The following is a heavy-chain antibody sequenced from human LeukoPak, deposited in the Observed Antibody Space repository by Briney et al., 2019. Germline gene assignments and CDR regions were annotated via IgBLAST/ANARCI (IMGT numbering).Heavy chain of an antibody. CDR3: ARDIVLLDY. CDR1: GFAFSSYS. Sequence: GGSLRLSCAASGFAFSSYSMNWVRQAPGKGLEWVSYISSSSSTIYYADSVEGRFTISRDNAENSLYLQMNSLRAEDTAVYYCARDIVLLDYWGQGTLVTVSS. CDR2: ISSSSSTI. V-gene: IGHV3-48*01. D-gene: IGHD3-10*01. J-gene: IGHJ4*02.